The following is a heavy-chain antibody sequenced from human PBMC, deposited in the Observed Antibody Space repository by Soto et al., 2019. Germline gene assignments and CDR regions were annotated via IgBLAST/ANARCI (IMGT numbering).Heavy chain of an antibody. V-gene: IGHV3-64D*06. CDR3: VLYCSSTSCYVSSNY. Sequence: PGGSLRLSCSASGFTFSSYAMHWVRQAPGKGLEYVSAISSNGGSTYYADSVKGRFTISRDNSKNTLYLQMSSLRAEDTAVYYCVLYCSSTSCYVSSNYWGQGTLVTVS. J-gene: IGHJ4*02. CDR2: ISSNGGST. D-gene: IGHD2-2*01. CDR1: GFTFSSYA.